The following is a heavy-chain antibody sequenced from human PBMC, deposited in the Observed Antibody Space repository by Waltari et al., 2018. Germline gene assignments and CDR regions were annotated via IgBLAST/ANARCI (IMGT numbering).Heavy chain of an antibody. D-gene: IGHD2-2*01. Sequence: QVQLQESGPGLVKPSQTLSLTCTVSGDSISSGNYYWSWIRPPAGKGLEWIGRIYNSGSTRYNPSLKSRVTISVDTSKNQFSLKVSSVTAADTAMYYCARGNCSDTTCYGNYYMDVWGKGTTVTVSS. V-gene: IGHV4-61*02. CDR1: GDSISSGNYY. CDR2: IYNSGST. CDR3: ARGNCSDTTCYGNYYMDV. J-gene: IGHJ6*03.